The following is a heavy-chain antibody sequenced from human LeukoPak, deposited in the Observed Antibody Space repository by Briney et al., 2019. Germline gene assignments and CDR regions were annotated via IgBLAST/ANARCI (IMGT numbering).Heavy chain of an antibody. Sequence: PSETLSLTCTVSGGSISSYYWSWIRQPPGKGLEWIGYIYYSGSTNYNPSLKSRVTISVDTSKNQFSLKLSSVTAADTAMYYCAKSGGYGLIDYWGQGTLVTVSS. V-gene: IGHV4-59*08. J-gene: IGHJ4*02. CDR2: IYYSGST. CDR1: GGSISSYY. D-gene: IGHD1-26*01. CDR3: AKSGGYGLIDY.